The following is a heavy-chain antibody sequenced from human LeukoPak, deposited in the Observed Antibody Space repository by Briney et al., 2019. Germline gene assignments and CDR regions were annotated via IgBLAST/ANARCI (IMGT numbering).Heavy chain of an antibody. CDR3: ASLGVSSGYYLQIDY. V-gene: IGHV5-51*01. CDR2: IYPGDSDT. CDR1: GYSFTSYW. J-gene: IGHJ4*02. Sequence: SGESLKISCKGSGYSFTSYWIGWVRQMPGKGLERMGIIYPGDSDTRYSPSFQGQVTISADKSISTAYLQWSSLKASDTAMYYCASLGVSSGYYLQIDYWGQGTLVTVSS. D-gene: IGHD3-22*01.